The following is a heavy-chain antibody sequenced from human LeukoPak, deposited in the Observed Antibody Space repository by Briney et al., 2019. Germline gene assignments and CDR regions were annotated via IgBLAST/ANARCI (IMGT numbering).Heavy chain of an antibody. CDR2: ISYDGSNK. CDR1: GFTFSSYG. J-gene: IGHJ5*02. V-gene: IGHV3-30*18. D-gene: IGHD3-16*01. Sequence: PGGSLRLSCAASGFTFSSYGMHWVRQAPGKGLEWVAVISYDGSNKYYADSVKGRFTISRDNSKNTLYLQMNSLRAEDTAVYYCAKDAGQIYGNWFDPWGQGTLVTVSS. CDR3: AKDAGQIYGNWFDP.